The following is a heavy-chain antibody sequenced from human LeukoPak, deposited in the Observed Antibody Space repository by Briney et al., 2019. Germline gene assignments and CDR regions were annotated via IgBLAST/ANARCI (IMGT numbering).Heavy chain of an antibody. CDR2: IYYSGST. J-gene: IGHJ4*02. CDR3: ARFDILTGSEYFDY. Sequence: SETLSLTCTVSGGSISSSSYYWGWIRQPPGKGLEWIGSIYYSGSTYYNPSLKSRVTISVDTSKNQFSLKLSSVTAADTAVYYCARFDILTGSEYFDYWGQGTLVTVSS. CDR1: GGSISSSSYY. D-gene: IGHD3-9*01. V-gene: IGHV4-39*07.